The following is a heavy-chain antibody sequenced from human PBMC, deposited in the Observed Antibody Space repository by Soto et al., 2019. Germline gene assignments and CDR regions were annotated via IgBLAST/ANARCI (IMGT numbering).Heavy chain of an antibody. Sequence: GGSLRLSCAAAGLPFSSYAMSWVRQAPGKGLEWVSAISGSGGSTYYADSVKGRFTISRDNSKNTLYRQMNSLRAEDTALYYCARDLVVRARGDAFDIWGQGTMVTVSS. J-gene: IGHJ3*02. CDR1: GLPFSSYA. V-gene: IGHV3-23*01. D-gene: IGHD2-2*01. CDR2: ISGSGGST. CDR3: ARDLVVRARGDAFDI.